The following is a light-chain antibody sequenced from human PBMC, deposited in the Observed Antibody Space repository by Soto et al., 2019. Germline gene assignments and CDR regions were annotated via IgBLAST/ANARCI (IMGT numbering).Light chain of an antibody. CDR3: QQYDNLPVT. CDR2: DAF. Sequence: DIQMTQSPSSLSASVGDRVTITCQASHDIINYLNWFHQKPGEAPKLLIFDAFKLETGVPSRFSGSGSGTDFTLTISSQQPEDISTYYCQQYDNLPVTFGGGTKVEIK. V-gene: IGKV1-33*01. CDR1: HDIINY. J-gene: IGKJ4*01.